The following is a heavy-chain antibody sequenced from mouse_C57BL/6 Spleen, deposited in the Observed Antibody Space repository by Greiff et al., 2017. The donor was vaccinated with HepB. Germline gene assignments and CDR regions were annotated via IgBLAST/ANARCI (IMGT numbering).Heavy chain of an antibody. J-gene: IGHJ1*03. CDR1: GFTFTDYY. Sequence: EVNVVESGGGLVQPGGSLSLSCAASGFTFTDYYMSWVRQPPGKALEWLGFIRNKANGYTTEYSASVKGRFTISRDNSQSILYLQMNALRAEDSATYYCARSMIHWYFDVWGTGTTVTVSS. V-gene: IGHV7-3*01. D-gene: IGHD2-4*01. CDR2: IRNKANGYTT. CDR3: ARSMIHWYFDV.